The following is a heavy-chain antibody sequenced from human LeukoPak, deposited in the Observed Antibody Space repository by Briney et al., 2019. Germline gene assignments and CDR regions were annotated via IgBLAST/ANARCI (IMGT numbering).Heavy chain of an antibody. J-gene: IGHJ5*02. D-gene: IGHD2-2*01. CDR1: GGSISSGSYY. CDR3: ARGGDIVVVPAAIASGSNWFDP. CDR2: IYTSGST. V-gene: IGHV4-61*02. Sequence: SQTLSLTCTVSGGSISSGSYYWSWIRQPAGKGLEWIGRIYTSGSTNYNPSLKSRVTISVDTSKNQFSLKLSSVTAADTAVYYCARGGDIVVVPAAIASGSNWFDPWGQGTLVTVSS.